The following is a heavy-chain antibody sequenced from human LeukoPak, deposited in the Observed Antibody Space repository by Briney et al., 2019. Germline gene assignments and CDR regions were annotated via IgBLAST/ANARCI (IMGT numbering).Heavy chain of an antibody. CDR1: VGSISSYY. Sequence: SETLSLTCTVSVGSISSYYWSWIRQPPGKGLEGIGYIYTSGSTNYNPSLQSRVTISVDTSKNQFSLKLSSVTAADTAVYYCARSYSSSSVGNFDYWGQGTLVTVSS. CDR2: IYTSGST. V-gene: IGHV4-4*09. J-gene: IGHJ4*02. D-gene: IGHD6-6*01. CDR3: ARSYSSSSVGNFDY.